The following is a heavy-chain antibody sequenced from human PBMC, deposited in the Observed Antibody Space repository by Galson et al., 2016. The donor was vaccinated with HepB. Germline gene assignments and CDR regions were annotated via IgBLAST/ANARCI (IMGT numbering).Heavy chain of an antibody. V-gene: IGHV3-21*01. D-gene: IGHD3-3*01. CDR2: ISSSSTYT. Sequence: SLRLSCAASGFTFRTYSMNWVRQAPGKGLEWVSSISSSSTYTYYTDSVKGRFTISRDNARNSLYLQMNSLRAEDTAVYYCARDLAYYDFWNGFPTCYFDFWGQGTLVTVSS. CDR3: ARDLAYYDFWNGFPTCYFDF. J-gene: IGHJ4*02. CDR1: GFTFRTYS.